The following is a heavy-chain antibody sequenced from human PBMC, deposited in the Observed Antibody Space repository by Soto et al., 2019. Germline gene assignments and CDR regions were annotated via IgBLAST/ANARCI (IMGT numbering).Heavy chain of an antibody. CDR1: GGSISSGGYY. Sequence: SETLSLTCTVSGGSISSGGYYWSWIRQHPGKGLEWIGYIYYSGSTYYNPSLKSRVTISVDTSKNQFSLKLSSVTAADTAVYYCARLGAYFQALDSWGQGTLVTVSS. J-gene: IGHJ4*02. CDR2: IYYSGST. D-gene: IGHD3-16*01. CDR3: ARLGAYFQALDS. V-gene: IGHV4-31*03.